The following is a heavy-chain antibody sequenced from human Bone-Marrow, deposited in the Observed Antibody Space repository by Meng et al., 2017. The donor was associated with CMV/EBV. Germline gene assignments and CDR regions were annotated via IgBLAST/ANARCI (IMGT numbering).Heavy chain of an antibody. D-gene: IGHD3-22*01. J-gene: IGHJ5*02. CDR3: ARDDSSGYNWFDP. CDR2: INPNSGGT. Sequence: CKASGYTFTGYSMHWVRQAPGQGLEWMGWINPNSGGTNYAQKFQGRVTMTRDTSISTAYMELSRLRSDDTAVYYCARDDSSGYNWFDPWGQGTLVTVSS. CDR1: GYTFTGYS. V-gene: IGHV1-2*02.